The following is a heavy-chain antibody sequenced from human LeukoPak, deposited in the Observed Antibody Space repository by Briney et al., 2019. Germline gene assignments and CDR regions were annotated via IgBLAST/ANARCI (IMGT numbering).Heavy chain of an antibody. V-gene: IGHV1-3*01. CDR1: GYRFNDYA. Sequence: ASVKVSCKASGYRFNDYAMQWVRQAPGQRLEWMGWINCGNGKTKYSEKLQGRVTITRDQSATTAYMDLSSLRSEDTAVYYCARSIWYNRQYYFDSWGQGTLVTVSS. D-gene: IGHD6-13*01. CDR2: INCGNGKT. CDR3: ARSIWYNRQYYFDS. J-gene: IGHJ4*02.